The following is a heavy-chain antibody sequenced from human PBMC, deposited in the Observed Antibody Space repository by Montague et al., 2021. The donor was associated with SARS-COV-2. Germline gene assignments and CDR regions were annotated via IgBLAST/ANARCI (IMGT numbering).Heavy chain of an antibody. V-gene: IGHV4-34*01. J-gene: IGHJ6*02. D-gene: IGHD2-15*01. CDR3: ASHCGGGRCYFGMDV. CDR1: GGSFSSY. CDR2: TSHGGGT. Sequence: SETLSLTCDVYGGSFSSYWSWIRQPPGRGLEWVGQTSHGGGTNYNPSLKSRVTISVDTSKNQVSLKLSSMTAADTAVYYCASHCGGGRCYFGMDVWGQGTTVTVSS.